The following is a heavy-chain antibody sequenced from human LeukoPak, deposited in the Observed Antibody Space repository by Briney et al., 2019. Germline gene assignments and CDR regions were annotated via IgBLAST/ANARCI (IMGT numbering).Heavy chain of an antibody. CDR1: GYSISSAYY. V-gene: IGHV4-38-2*02. D-gene: IGHD1-26*01. CDR2: VYHGGST. Sequence: NPSETLSLTCTVSGYSISSAYYWAWIRQPPGKGLEWIGNVYHGGSTFYNPSLMSRVTISLDTSKNHFSLSLSSLTAADTALFYCARFRSYGFDYWGQGILVTVSS. CDR3: ARFRSYGFDY. J-gene: IGHJ4*02.